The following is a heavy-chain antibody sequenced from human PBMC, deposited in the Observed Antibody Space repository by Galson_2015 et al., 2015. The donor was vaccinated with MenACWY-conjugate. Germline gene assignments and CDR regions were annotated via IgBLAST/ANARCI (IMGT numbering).Heavy chain of an antibody. J-gene: IGHJ3*02. CDR1: GDSVSRNGAA. CDR2: TYYRPEWHY. CDR3: ASGGNYWFAFDI. D-gene: IGHD1-26*01. Sequence: CAISGDSVSRNGAAWSWIRQSPSRGLEWLGRTYYRPEWHYEYAVSVKSRIIISPDTSKNQFSLQLNSVTPEDMAVYFCASGGNYWFAFDIWGQGTMVSVSS. V-gene: IGHV6-1*01.